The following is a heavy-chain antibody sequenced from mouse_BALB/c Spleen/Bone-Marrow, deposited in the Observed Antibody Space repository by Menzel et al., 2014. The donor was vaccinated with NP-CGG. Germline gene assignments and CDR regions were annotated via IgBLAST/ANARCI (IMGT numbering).Heavy chain of an antibody. CDR3: ARERYDYYGMDY. CDR1: GFNIKDTY. Sequence: VQLQQSGAELVEPGASVKLSCTASGFNIKDTYMHWVKQRPEQGLEWIGRIDPANGNTKYDPKFQGKATITADTTYNTAYLQLSSLTSEDTDVYYCARERYDYYGMDYWGQGTSVTVSS. CDR2: IDPANGNT. J-gene: IGHJ4*01. V-gene: IGHV14-3*02.